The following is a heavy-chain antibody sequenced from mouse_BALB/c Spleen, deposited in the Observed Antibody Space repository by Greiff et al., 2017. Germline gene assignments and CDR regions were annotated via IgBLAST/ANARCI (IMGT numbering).Heavy chain of an antibody. CDR2: ISSGGST. CDR1: GFTFSSYA. V-gene: IGHV5-6-5*01. J-gene: IGHJ2*01. Sequence: EVQVVESGGGLVKPGGSLKLSCAASGFTFSSYAMSWVRQTPEKRLEWVASISSGGSTYYPDSVKGRFTISRDNARNILYLQMSSLRSEDTAMYYCARDYYYYGSSDYFDYWGQGTTLTVSS. D-gene: IGHD1-1*01. CDR3: ARDYYYYGSSDYFDY.